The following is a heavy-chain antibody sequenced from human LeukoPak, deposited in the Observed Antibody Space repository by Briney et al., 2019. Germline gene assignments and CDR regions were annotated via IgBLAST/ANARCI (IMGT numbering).Heavy chain of an antibody. CDR1: GGSISSSSYY. CDR2: IYYSGSI. Sequence: SETPSLTCTVSGGSISSSSYYWGWIRQPPGKGLEWIGSIYYSGSIYSNGSLKSRVTISVETSKNQFSLELSSVTAADTAMYYCARVRAAAVPYYFDYWGRGTLVTVSS. J-gene: IGHJ4*02. V-gene: IGHV4-39*07. CDR3: ARVRAAAVPYYFDY. D-gene: IGHD6-13*01.